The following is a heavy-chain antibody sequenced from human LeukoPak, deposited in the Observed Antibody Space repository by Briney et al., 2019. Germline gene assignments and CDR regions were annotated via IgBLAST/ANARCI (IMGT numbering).Heavy chain of an antibody. CDR2: IYPGDSDT. CDR3: QAEDGIRYFDWRVDP. D-gene: IGHD3-9*01. Sequence: GESLKISCKGSGYSFTSYWIGWVRQMPGQGLEWMGIIYPGDSDTRYSPSFQGQVTISADKSISTAYLQWSSLKASDTAIYFFQAEDGIRYFDWRVDPWGQGTLVTVSS. V-gene: IGHV5-51*01. J-gene: IGHJ5*02. CDR1: GYSFTSYW.